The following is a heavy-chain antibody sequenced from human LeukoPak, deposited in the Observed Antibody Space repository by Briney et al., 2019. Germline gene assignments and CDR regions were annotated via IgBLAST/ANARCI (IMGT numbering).Heavy chain of an antibody. CDR1: GFTFSSYA. J-gene: IGHJ3*02. Sequence: PGGSLRLSCAASGFTFSSYAMGWVRQAPGKGLEWVSAISGSGGSTYYADSVKGRFTISRDNSKNTLYVQMNSLRAEDTAVYYCARDNLDAFDIWGQGTMVTVSS. CDR2: ISGSGGST. V-gene: IGHV3-23*01. CDR3: ARDNLDAFDI.